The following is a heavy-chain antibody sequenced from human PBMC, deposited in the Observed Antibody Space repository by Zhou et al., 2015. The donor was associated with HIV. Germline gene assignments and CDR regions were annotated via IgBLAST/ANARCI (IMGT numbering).Heavy chain of an antibody. Sequence: QVQLVQSGAEVKKPGSSVKVSCKASGGTFSSYTISWVRQAPGQGLEWMGRIIPILGIANYAQKFQGRVTITADKSTSTAYMELSSLRSEDTAVYYCAREEFIAAAEKRSSIDYWGRGNPWSPSP. CDR3: AREEFIAAAEKRSSIDY. J-gene: IGHJ4*02. D-gene: IGHD6-13*01. CDR2: IIPILGIA. V-gene: IGHV1-69*08. CDR1: GGTFSSYT.